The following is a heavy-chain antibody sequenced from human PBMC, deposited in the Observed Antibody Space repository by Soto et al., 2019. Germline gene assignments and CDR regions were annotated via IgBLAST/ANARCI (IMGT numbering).Heavy chain of an antibody. D-gene: IGHD3-22*01. V-gene: IGHV4-31*03. CDR2: IYYSGST. CDR1: GGSISSGGYY. Sequence: SETLSLTCTVCGGSISSGGYYWSWIRQHPGKGLEWIGYIYYSGSTYYNPSLKSRVTISVDTSKNQFSLKLSSVTAADTAVYYCARDRKGDYYDSSGYESLNWFDPWGQGTLVTVSS. J-gene: IGHJ5*02. CDR3: ARDRKGDYYDSSGYESLNWFDP.